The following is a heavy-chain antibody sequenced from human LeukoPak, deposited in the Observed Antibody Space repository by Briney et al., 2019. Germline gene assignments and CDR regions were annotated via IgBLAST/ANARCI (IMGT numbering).Heavy chain of an antibody. V-gene: IGHV4-30-4*01. CDR3: ARERGCSGGSCLGY. D-gene: IGHD2-15*01. J-gene: IGHJ4*02. Sequence: PSQTLSLTCTVSGGSISSGDYYWSWIRQPPGKGLEWIGYIYYSGSTYYNPSLKSRVTISVDTSKNQFSLKLSSVTAADTAVYYCARERGCSGGSCLGYWGQGTLVTVSS. CDR2: IYYSGST. CDR1: GGSISSGDYY.